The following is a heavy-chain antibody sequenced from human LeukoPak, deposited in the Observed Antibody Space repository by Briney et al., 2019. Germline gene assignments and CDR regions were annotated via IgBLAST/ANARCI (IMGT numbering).Heavy chain of an antibody. CDR3: ARDLEHIVVVTAIHDY. V-gene: IGHV3-7*01. D-gene: IGHD2-21*02. CDR2: IKQDGSEK. J-gene: IGHJ4*02. CDR1: GFTFSSYW. Sequence: GGSLRLSCAASGFTFSSYWMSWVRQAPGKGLEWVANIKQDGSEKYYVDSVKGRFTISRDNAKNSLYLQMNSLRAEDTAVYYCARDLEHIVVVTAIHDYWGQGTLVTVSS.